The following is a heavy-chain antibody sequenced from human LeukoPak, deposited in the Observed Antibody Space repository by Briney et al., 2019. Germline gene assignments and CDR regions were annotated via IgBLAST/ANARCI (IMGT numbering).Heavy chain of an antibody. D-gene: IGHD3/OR15-3a*01. CDR2: IYHSGST. V-gene: IGHV4-30-2*01. CDR1: GGSISSGGYS. CDR3: ARQGTSSSFFDY. J-gene: IGHJ4*02. Sequence: PSETLSLTCAVSGGSISSGGYSWSWIRQPPGKGLEWIGYIYHSGSTYYNPSLKSRVTISVDTSKNQFSLKLSSVTAADTAVYYCARQGTSSSFFDYWGQGTLVTVSS.